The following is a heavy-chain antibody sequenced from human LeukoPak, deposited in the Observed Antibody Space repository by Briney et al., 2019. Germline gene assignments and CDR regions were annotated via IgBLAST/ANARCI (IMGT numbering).Heavy chain of an antibody. J-gene: IGHJ4*02. Sequence: SETLSLTCDVSGGSVSSTSDFWGWVRQPPGKGLEWIGEINHSGSANYNPSLKSRVTISVDTSKNQFSLKLISVTAADTAVYYCARERRYDILTGYSASRAFDYWGQGTLVTVSS. CDR1: GGSVSSTSDF. D-gene: IGHD3-9*01. CDR2: INHSGSA. V-gene: IGHV4-39*07. CDR3: ARERRYDILTGYSASRAFDY.